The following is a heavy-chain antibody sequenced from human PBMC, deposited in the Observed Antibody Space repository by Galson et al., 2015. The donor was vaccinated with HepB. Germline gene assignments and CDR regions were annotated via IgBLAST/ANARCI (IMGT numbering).Heavy chain of an antibody. J-gene: IGHJ2*01. CDR3: ARSSNTYYYDSSGYYGRVIPEWYFDL. D-gene: IGHD3-22*01. V-gene: IGHV4-31*03. Sequence: TLSLTCTVSGGSISSSSYYWGWIRQHPGKGLEWIGYIYYSGSTYHNPSLKSRVTISVDTSKNQFSLKLSSVTAADTAVYYCARSSNTYYYDSSGYYGRVIPEWYFDLWGRGTLVTVSS. CDR1: GGSISSSSYY. CDR2: IYYSGST.